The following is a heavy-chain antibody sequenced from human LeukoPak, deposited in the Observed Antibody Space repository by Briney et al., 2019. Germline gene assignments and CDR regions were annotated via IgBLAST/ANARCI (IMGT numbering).Heavy chain of an antibody. J-gene: IGHJ5*02. V-gene: IGHV4-34*01. D-gene: IGHD3-10*01. CDR3: ARGRYITTVRGVTLNWFDP. CDR2: INHSGST. CDR1: GGSFSGYY. Sequence: SETLSLTCAVYGGSFSGYYWSWIRQPPGKGLEWIGEINHSGSTNYNPSLKSRVTISVDTSKNQFSLKLSSVTAADTAVYYCARGRYITTVRGVTLNWFDPWGQGTLVTVSS.